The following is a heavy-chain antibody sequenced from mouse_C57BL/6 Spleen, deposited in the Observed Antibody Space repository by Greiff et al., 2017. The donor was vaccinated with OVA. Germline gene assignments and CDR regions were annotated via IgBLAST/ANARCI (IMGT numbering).Heavy chain of an antibody. V-gene: IGHV5-17*01. Sequence: EVKLMESGGGLVKPGGSLKLSCAASGFTFSDYGMHWVRQAPEKGLEWVAYISRGSSTIYYADTVKGRFTISRDNAKNTLFLQMTSMRSEDTAMYYCARRDSYYAMDYWGQGTSVTVSS. CDR2: ISRGSSTI. CDR1: GFTFSDYG. J-gene: IGHJ4*01. CDR3: ARRDSYYAMDY.